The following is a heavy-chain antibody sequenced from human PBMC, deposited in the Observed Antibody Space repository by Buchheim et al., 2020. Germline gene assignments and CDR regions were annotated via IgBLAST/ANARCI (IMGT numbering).Heavy chain of an antibody. D-gene: IGHD3-10*01. V-gene: IGHV2-5*02. CDR3: AHYGSGSDKWDY. Sequence: QITLKESGPALVKPTQTLTLTCTFSGFSLSTSGVGVGWIRQPPGKALECLALIYWDDDKRYSPSLKSRPTIPQDTPKNQVVLTMTNMDPVDTATYYCAHYGSGSDKWDYWGQGTL. CDR1: GFSLSTSGVG. CDR2: IYWDDDK. J-gene: IGHJ4*02.